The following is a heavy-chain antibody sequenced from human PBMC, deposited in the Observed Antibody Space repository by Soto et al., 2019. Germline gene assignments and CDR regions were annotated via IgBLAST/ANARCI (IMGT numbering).Heavy chain of an antibody. D-gene: IGHD4-17*01. V-gene: IGHV4-4*07. CDR1: GGSMSKFY. Sequence: QVQVQESGPGLVKPSETLSLTCSVSGGSMSKFYWSWIRKTAGKGLEWMGRVYATGTSDYNPSLRSRIGMWVDISKKTFSLRLRSVIAADTGVYYCVRDGSKTLRDCFDPWGQGILVTVSS. CDR3: VRDGSKTLRDCFDP. CDR2: VYATGTS. J-gene: IGHJ5*02.